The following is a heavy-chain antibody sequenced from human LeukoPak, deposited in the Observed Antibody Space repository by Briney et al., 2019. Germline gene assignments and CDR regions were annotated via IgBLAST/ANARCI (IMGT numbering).Heavy chain of an antibody. D-gene: IGHD5-12*01. CDR2: ISYDGSNK. V-gene: IGHV3-30*18. CDR3: AKLQHTGYDLARGFDY. CDR1: GFTFSSYG. Sequence: PGRSLRLSCAASGFTFSSYGMHWVRQAPGKGLEWVAVISYDGSNKYYADSVKGRFTISRDNSRNTLYLQMNSLRAEDTALYYCAKLQHTGYDLARGFDYWGQGTLVTVSS. J-gene: IGHJ4*02.